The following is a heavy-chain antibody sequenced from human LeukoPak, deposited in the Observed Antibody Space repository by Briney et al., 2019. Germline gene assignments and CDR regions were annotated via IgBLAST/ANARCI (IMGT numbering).Heavy chain of an antibody. J-gene: IGHJ5*02. CDR3: ARERYYYGSGSYGGFDP. Sequence: SETLSLTCTVSGGSISSYYWSWLRQPPGKGLEWIGYIYYSGSTNYNPSLKSRVTISVDTSKNQFSLKLSSVTAADTAVYYCARERYYYGSGSYGGFDPWGQGTLVTVSS. CDR2: IYYSGST. V-gene: IGHV4-59*12. CDR1: GGSISSYY. D-gene: IGHD3-10*01.